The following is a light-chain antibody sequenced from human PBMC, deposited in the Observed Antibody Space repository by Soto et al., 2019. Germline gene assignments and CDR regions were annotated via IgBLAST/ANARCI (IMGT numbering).Light chain of an antibody. CDR3: GSWDSSLSADV. CDR1: SSNIGGNS. V-gene: IGLV1-51*01. CDR2: DDN. J-gene: IGLJ1*01. Sequence: QSVLTQPPSVSAAPGQKVTISCSGSSSNIGGNSVSWYQQLPGTAPKLLIYDDNKRPSAIPDRCSGSKSGTSATLGITGFQTGDEADYYCGSWDSSLSADVFGTGTKVTVL.